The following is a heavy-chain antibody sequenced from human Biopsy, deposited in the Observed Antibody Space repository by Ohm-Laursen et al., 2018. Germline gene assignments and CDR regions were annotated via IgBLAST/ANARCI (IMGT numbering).Heavy chain of an antibody. CDR1: GGTFSSYA. Sequence: SSVKVSCKASGGTFSSYAISWVRQATGQGLEWMGWMNPNSGKTGYAQKFQGRVTITADESTSTAYMELSSLRSEDTAVYYCARDSEYGDYRNYYYGMDVWGQGTTVTVSS. V-gene: IGHV1-69*01. D-gene: IGHD4-17*01. CDR2: MNPNSGKT. CDR3: ARDSEYGDYRNYYYGMDV. J-gene: IGHJ6*02.